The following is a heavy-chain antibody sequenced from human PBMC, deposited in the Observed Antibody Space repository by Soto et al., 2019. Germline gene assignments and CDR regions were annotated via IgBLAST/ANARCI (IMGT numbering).Heavy chain of an antibody. Sequence: ASVKVSCKASGYTFTSYAMHWVRQAPGQRLEWMGWINAGNGHTKYSQNFQGRVTITRDTSASTAYMLLSSVRAADTAVYYCARARLYGDYVERYYYYYMDIWGKGTSVAVSS. D-gene: IGHD4-17*01. CDR3: ARARLYGDYVERYYYYYMDI. J-gene: IGHJ6*03. CDR1: GYTFTSYA. V-gene: IGHV1-3*01. CDR2: INAGNGHT.